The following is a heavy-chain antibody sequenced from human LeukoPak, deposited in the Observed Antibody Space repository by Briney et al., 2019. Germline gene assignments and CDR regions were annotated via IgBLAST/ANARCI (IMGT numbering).Heavy chain of an antibody. Sequence: SETLSLTCTVSRGSISSRSDYWWAWIRQPPGQGLEWMASVYHSGGIYYNPSLKSRLTISVDTSKDHFSLNLASVTAADTAVYYCARQRAHGTWAFDYWGQGTLLTVSS. D-gene: IGHD1-26*01. CDR1: RGSISSRSDY. CDR3: ARQRAHGTWAFDY. V-gene: IGHV4-39*01. J-gene: IGHJ4*02. CDR2: VYHSGGI.